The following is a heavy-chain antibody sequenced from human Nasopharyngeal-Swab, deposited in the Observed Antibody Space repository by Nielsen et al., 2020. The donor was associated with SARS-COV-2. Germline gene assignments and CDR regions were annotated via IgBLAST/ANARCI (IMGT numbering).Heavy chain of an antibody. J-gene: IGHJ5*02. V-gene: IGHV3-74*01. D-gene: IGHD5-18*01. CDR2: IKSDESST. Sequence: GESLKISCAASGFTVSLYWMHWVRQAPGKGLEWVSRIKSDESSTAYADSVKGRVIISRNNAENTYYLRLNSLRAEDTAVYYCATTAGGYSYASWGQGTLVTVSS. CDR1: GFTVSLYW. CDR3: ATTAGGYSYAS.